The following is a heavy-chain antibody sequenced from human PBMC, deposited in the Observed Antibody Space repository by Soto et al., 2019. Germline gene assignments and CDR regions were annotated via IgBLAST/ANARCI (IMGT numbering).Heavy chain of an antibody. CDR1: SYSISSGFF. J-gene: IGHJ5*02. CDR3: ARDTNSLDL. Sequence: SETLSLTCVVSSYSISSGFFWAWIRQPPGKGLEWVGSIYHTGDTHYNPSLRSQVSMSVDTSKNHFSLRLTYLTAADTAVYFCARDTNSLDLWGQGILVTVSS. V-gene: IGHV4-38-2*02. CDR2: IYHTGDT. D-gene: IGHD2-8*01.